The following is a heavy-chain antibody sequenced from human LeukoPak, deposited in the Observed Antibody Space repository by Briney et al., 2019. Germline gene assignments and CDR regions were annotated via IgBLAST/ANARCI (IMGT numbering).Heavy chain of an antibody. CDR2: ISAYNGNT. CDR3: ARVDYGDY. Sequence: ASVKVSCKASGYTFTGYYMHWVRQAPGQGLEWMGWISAYNGNTNYAQKLQGRVTMTTDTSTSTAYMELRSLRSDDTAVYYCARVDYGDYWGQGTLVTVSS. J-gene: IGHJ4*02. CDR1: GYTFTGYY. V-gene: IGHV1-18*04.